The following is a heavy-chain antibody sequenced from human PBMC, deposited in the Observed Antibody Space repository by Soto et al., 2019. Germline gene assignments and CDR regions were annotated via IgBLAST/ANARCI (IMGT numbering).Heavy chain of an antibody. D-gene: IGHD1-1*01. J-gene: IGHJ4*02. V-gene: IGHV3-64D*06. CDR1: GFTFSSYA. CDR2: ISSNGGSK. CDR3: VLRTVDDPVEFDY. Sequence: PGGSLRLSCSASGFTFSSYAMHWVRQAPGKGLEYVSAISSNGGSKYYAETVKGRFTISRDNSKKTLYLQMSSLRAEDTAVYYCVLRTVDDPVEFDYWGQGTLVTVSS.